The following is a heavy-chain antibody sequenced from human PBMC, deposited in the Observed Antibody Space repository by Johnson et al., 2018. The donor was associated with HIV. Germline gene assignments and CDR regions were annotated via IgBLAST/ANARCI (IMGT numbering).Heavy chain of an antibody. CDR1: GFTVSSNY. CDR3: ARDVKVCAFDI. J-gene: IGHJ3*02. Sequence: MLLVESGGGLVQPGGSLRLSCAASGFTVSSNYMSWVRQAPGKGLEWVSVIYSGGSTYYADSVKGRFTISRDNSKNTLYLQMNSLRAEDTAVYYCARDVKVCAFDIWGQGTMVTVSS. CDR2: IYSGGST. V-gene: IGHV3-66*01. D-gene: IGHD3-16*01.